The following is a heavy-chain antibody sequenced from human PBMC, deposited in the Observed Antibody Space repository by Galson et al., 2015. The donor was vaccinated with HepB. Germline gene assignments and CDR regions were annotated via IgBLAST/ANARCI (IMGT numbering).Heavy chain of an antibody. CDR2: INSDGTYI. J-gene: IGHJ4*02. V-gene: IGHV3-74*01. CDR1: GFTFSNYW. CDR3: ARTRGAAAGIFDH. D-gene: IGHD6-13*01. Sequence: SLRLSCAASGFTFSNYWMHWVRQAPGKGLVWVSRINSDGTYITYADSVKGRFTISRDNAKNTLYLQMNSPRAEDTALYYCARTRGAAAGIFDHWGQGSLVTVYS.